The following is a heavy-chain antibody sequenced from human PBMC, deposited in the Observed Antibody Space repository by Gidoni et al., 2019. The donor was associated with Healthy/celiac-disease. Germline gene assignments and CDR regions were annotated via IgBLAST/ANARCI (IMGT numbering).Heavy chain of an antibody. CDR2: IYYSGST. CDR3: ARDASDWNYGGSAFDI. CDR1: GGSISSGGYY. J-gene: IGHJ3*02. Sequence: QVQLQESGPGLVKPSQTLSLTCTVSGGSISSGGYYWSWIRQHPGKGLEWIGYIYYSGSTYYNPSLKSRVTISVDTSKNQFSLKLSSVTAADTAVYYCARDASDWNYGGSAFDIWGQGTMVTVSS. D-gene: IGHD1-7*01. V-gene: IGHV4-31*03.